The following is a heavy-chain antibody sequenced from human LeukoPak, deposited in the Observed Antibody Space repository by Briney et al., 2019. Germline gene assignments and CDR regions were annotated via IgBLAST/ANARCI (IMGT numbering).Heavy chain of an antibody. J-gene: IGHJ6*04. CDR2: ISSTGSTI. Sequence: PGGSLRLSCAAFGFTFSTYAMHWVRQAPGKGLEWVSYISSTGSTIYYADSVKGRFTISRDNAKNSLYLQMNSLRAEDTAVYYCAELGITMIGGVWGKGTTVTISS. V-gene: IGHV3-48*03. CDR1: GFTFSTYA. D-gene: IGHD3-10*02. CDR3: AELGITMIGGV.